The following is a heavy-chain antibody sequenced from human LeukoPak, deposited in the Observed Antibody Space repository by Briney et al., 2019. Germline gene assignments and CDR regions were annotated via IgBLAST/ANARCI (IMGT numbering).Heavy chain of an antibody. Sequence: ASVKVSCKVSGYTLTELSMHWVRQAPGKGPEWMGGFDPEDGETIYAQKFQGRVTMTEDTSTDTAYMELSSLRSEDTAVYYCATAYYYDSSGYYYRGFDYWGQGTLVTVSS. CDR2: FDPEDGET. CDR1: GYTLTELS. CDR3: ATAYYYDSSGYYYRGFDY. J-gene: IGHJ4*02. V-gene: IGHV1-24*01. D-gene: IGHD3-22*01.